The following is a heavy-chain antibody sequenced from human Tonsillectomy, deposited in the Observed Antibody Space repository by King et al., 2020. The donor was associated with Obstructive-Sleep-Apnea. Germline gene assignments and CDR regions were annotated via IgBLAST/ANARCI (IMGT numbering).Heavy chain of an antibody. CDR1: GFTFSSYA. CDR3: ARDRAVAAPWGSFHYYGMDV. CDR2: ISYDGNYK. D-gene: IGHD6-19*01. V-gene: IGHV3-30*04. Sequence: VQLVESGGGVVQPGRSLRLSCAASGFTFSSYAMHWVRQASGKGLEWGAVISYDGNYKYYADSVKGRFTISRDNSKNTLYLQMNTLRTEDTALYYCARDRAVAAPWGSFHYYGMDVWGQGTTVTVSS. J-gene: IGHJ6*02.